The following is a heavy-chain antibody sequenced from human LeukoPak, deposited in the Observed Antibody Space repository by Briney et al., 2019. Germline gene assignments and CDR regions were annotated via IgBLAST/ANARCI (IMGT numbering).Heavy chain of an antibody. CDR3: AKESGIRSYGAYFPH. CDR2: ISYDASTK. CDR1: GFTFSSYG. D-gene: IGHD4-17*01. Sequence: SGGSLGLSCAASGFTFSSYGMQWVRQAPGKGLEWVAVISYDASTKYYADSVKGRFTISRDNSKSTLYLQMSSLKAEDTAVYYCAKESGIRSYGAYFPHWGQGTLVTVSS. V-gene: IGHV3-30*18. J-gene: IGHJ1*01.